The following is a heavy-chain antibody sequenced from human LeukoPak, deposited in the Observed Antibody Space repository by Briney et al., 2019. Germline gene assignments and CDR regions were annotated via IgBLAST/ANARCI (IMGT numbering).Heavy chain of an antibody. V-gene: IGHV3-23*01. CDR2: ISGSGAST. Sequence: PGGSLRLSCAASGFTFSNHAMNWVRQAPGKGLEWVSSISGSGASTYYADSVKGRFTISRDSSKNTLYLQMSSLRAEDTAIYYCAKARNGKSVTGLFDYWGQGTLVTVSS. CDR3: AKARNGKSVTGLFDY. CDR1: GFTFSNHA. D-gene: IGHD6-19*01. J-gene: IGHJ4*02.